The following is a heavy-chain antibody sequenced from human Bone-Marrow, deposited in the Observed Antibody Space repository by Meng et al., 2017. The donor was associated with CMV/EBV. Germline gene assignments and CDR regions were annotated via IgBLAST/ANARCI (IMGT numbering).Heavy chain of an antibody. J-gene: IGHJ5*02. CDR2: IYYSGST. CDR3: ASLASYNWFDP. V-gene: IGHV4-59*05. Sequence: GSLRLSCTVSGGSISSYYWSWIRQPPGKGLEWIGSIYYSGSTYYNPSLKSRVTISVDTSKNQFSLKLSSVTAADTAVYYCASLASYNWFDPWGQGTLVTVSS. CDR1: GGSISSYY. D-gene: IGHD3-3*02.